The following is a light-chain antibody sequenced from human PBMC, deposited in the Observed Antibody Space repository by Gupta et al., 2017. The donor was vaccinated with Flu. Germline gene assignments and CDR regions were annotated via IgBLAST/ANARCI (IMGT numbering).Light chain of an antibody. CDR1: QSVSSN. CDR3: QQDNNWPPLT. V-gene: IGKV3D-15*01. CDR2: GAS. J-gene: IGKJ4*01. Sequence: EIVMTQSPATLSVSPGERATLSCRASQSVSSNLAWYQQKPGQAPRLLISGASTRATGIPARFSGSGSGTEFTLTISSRQSKDFAVYYCQQDNNWPPLTFGGGTKVEIK.